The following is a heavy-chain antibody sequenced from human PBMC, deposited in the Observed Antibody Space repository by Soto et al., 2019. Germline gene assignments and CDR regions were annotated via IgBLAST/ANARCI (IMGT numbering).Heavy chain of an antibody. V-gene: IGHV1-69*06. D-gene: IGHD2-2*01. CDR3: ARGGVGLSSSYGYYYYYGMDV. CDR1: GGTFSSYA. J-gene: IGHJ6*02. Sequence: ASVKVSCKASGGTFSSYAISWARQAPGQGLEWMGGIIPIFGTANYAQKFQGRVTITADKSTSTAYMELSSLRSEDTAVYYRARGGVGLSSSYGYYYYYGMDVWGQGTTVTVSS. CDR2: IIPIFGTA.